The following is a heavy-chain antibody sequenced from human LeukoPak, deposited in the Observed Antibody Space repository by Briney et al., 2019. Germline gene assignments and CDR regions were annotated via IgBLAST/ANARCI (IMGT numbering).Heavy chain of an antibody. V-gene: IGHV3-73*01. D-gene: IGHD3-22*01. CDR3: TRLPYYYDSSGY. CDR1: GFTFSGSA. Sequence: GGSLRLSCAASGFTFSGSAMHWVRQASGKGLEWVGRIRSKANSYATAYAASVKGRFTISRDDTKNTAYLQMNSLKTEDTAVYYCTRLPYYYDSSGYWGQGTLVTVSS. J-gene: IGHJ4*02. CDR2: IRSKANSYAT.